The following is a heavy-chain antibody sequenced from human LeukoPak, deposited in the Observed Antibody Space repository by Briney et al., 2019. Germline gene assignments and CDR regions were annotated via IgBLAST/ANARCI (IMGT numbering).Heavy chain of an antibody. CDR3: AKESGYSSGWYPRDAFDI. J-gene: IGHJ3*02. D-gene: IGHD6-19*01. V-gene: IGHV3-7*03. Sequence: GGSLRLSCAASGFTFSSYWMSWVRQAPGKGLEWVANIKQDGSEKYYVDSVKGRFTISRDNAKNSLYLQMNSLRAEDTAVYYCAKESGYSSGWYPRDAFDIWGQGTMVTVSS. CDR1: GFTFSSYW. CDR2: IKQDGSEK.